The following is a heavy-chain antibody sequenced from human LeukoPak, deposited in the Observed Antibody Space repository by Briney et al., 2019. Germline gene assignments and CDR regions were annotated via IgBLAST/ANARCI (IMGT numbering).Heavy chain of an antibody. D-gene: IGHD3-10*01. CDR3: ARSGDGYYYGSGSYLYFDY. CDR1: GFTFSSYW. Sequence: GGSLRLSCAASGFTFSSYWMSWVRQAPGKGLEWVANIKQDGSEKYYVDSVKGRFTISRDNAKNSLYLQMNSLRAEDTAVYYCARSGDGYYYGSGSYLYFDYWGQGTLVTVSS. J-gene: IGHJ4*02. V-gene: IGHV3-7*01. CDR2: IKQDGSEK.